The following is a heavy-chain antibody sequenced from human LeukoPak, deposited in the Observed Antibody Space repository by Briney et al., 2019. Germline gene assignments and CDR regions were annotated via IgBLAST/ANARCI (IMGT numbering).Heavy chain of an antibody. CDR1: GYTFTGQY. D-gene: IGHD6-13*01. CDR3: ARGSGRQQLWFDP. CDR2: INPNSGGT. V-gene: IGHV1-2*02. Sequence: ASVKVSCKASGYTFTGQYMHWVRQAPGQGIEWMGWINPNSGGTNYAQKFQGRVTMARDTSISTAYMELSSLRSDDTAVYYCARGSGRQQLWFDPWGQGTLVTVSS. J-gene: IGHJ5*02.